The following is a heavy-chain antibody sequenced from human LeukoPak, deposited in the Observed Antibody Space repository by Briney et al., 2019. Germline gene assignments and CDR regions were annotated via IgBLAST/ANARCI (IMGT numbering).Heavy chain of an antibody. D-gene: IGHD4-23*01. CDR2: ISSSSSYI. J-gene: IGHJ2*01. CDR3: ARSYGGNSANWYFDL. Sequence: GGSLRLSCAASGFTFSSYSMNWVRQAPGKGLEWVSSISSSSSYIYYADSVKGRFTISRDNAKNSLYLQMNSLRAEDTAVYYCARSYGGNSANWYFDLRGRGTLVTVSS. V-gene: IGHV3-21*01. CDR1: GFTFSSYS.